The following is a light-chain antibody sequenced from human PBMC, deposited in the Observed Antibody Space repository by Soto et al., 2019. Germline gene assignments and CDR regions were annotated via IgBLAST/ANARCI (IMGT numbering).Light chain of an antibody. Sequence: VLTQSPGTLSLSPGERATLSCRASQSVSRSYLAWYQQKPGQAPRLLIYDASSRATDIPDRFSGSVSGTDFSLTISRMEPEDFAVYYCQQFGSSPPFTFGQGKRLEIK. J-gene: IGKJ5*01. CDR1: QSVSRSY. CDR3: QQFGSSPPFT. CDR2: DAS. V-gene: IGKV3-20*01.